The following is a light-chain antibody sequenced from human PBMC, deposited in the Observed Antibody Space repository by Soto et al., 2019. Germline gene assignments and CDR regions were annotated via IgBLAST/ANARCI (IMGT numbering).Light chain of an antibody. CDR1: QSVGRN. Sequence: IGMTQSPATLSVSPGERATLSCRASQSVGRNLAWYQQKPGQTPRLLIYDASTRATGIPARFSGSGSGTEFTLTISSLQSEDFTVYSCLQYHNLWAFGQGTKVDIK. V-gene: IGKV3-15*01. CDR2: DAS. CDR3: LQYHNLWA. J-gene: IGKJ1*01.